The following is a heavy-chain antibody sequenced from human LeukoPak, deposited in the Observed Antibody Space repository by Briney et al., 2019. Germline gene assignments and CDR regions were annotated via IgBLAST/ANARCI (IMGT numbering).Heavy chain of an antibody. D-gene: IGHD1-26*01. CDR1: GGSITSYY. Sequence: KSSETLSLTCTVSGGSITSYYWSWIRQPPGKGLEWIGYIYYSGSTNYNPSLKSRVTISVDTSKNQFSLKLSSVTAADTAVYYCAREWEPNTSEAFDIWGQGTMVTVSS. V-gene: IGHV4-59*01. J-gene: IGHJ3*02. CDR2: IYYSGST. CDR3: AREWEPNTSEAFDI.